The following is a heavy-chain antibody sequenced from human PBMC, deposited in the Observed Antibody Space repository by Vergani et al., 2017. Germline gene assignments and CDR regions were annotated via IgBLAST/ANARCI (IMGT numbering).Heavy chain of an antibody. Sequence: QVQLVQSGAEVQKPGASVKVSCKASGYTFTGYYMHWVRQAPGQGLEWMGWINPNSGGTNYAQKFQGRVTMTRDTSISTAYMELSRLRSDDTAVYYCARGYMTTVVTPKAWYYYGMDVWGQGTTVTVSS. CDR2: INPNSGGT. V-gene: IGHV1-2*02. J-gene: IGHJ6*02. CDR3: ARGYMTTVVTPKAWYYYGMDV. D-gene: IGHD4-23*01. CDR1: GYTFTGYY.